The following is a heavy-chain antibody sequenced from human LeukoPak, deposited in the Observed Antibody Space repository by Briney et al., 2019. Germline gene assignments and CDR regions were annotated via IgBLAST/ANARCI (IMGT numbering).Heavy chain of an antibody. V-gene: IGHV1-46*01. Sequence: ASVKVSCKASGYTFTSYYMHWVRQAPGQGLEWMGIINPSGGSTSYAQKFQGRVTMTRDTSISTAYMELSRLRSDDTAVYYCARTYCSSTSCHVGLDVWGKGTTVTVSS. J-gene: IGHJ6*04. CDR3: ARTYCSSTSCHVGLDV. CDR1: GYTFTSYY. CDR2: INPSGGST. D-gene: IGHD2-2*01.